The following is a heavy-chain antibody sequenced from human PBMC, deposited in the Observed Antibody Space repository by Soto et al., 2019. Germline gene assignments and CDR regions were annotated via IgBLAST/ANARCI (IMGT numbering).Heavy chain of an antibody. V-gene: IGHV1-18*01. CDR1: GYNFTSYG. J-gene: IGHJ3*02. Sequence: QVQLVQSGAEVKKPGASVKVSCKASGYNFTSYGLSWVRQAPGQGLEWMGWIRAYNGNTNYAQKLQVRVTMTTHTSTRTAYMELRSLRSEDTAVYYCARVDLYSILAYAFDIWGQGTMGTVS. CDR3: ARVDLYSILAYAFDI. CDR2: IRAYNGNT. D-gene: IGHD2-21*01.